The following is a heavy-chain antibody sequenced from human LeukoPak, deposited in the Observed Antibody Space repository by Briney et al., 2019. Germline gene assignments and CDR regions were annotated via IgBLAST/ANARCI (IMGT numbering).Heavy chain of an antibody. D-gene: IGHD3-22*01. CDR3: ARAKCYYDSSGYCD. CDR1: GFTFDDYG. CDR2: INWNGGST. V-gene: IGHV3-20*04. Sequence: GGSLRLSCAASGFTFDDYGMSWVRQAPGKGPEWVSGINWNGGSTGYADSVKGRFTISRDNAKNSLYLQMNSLRAEDTALYYCARAKCYYDSSGYCDWGQGTLVTVSS. J-gene: IGHJ4*02.